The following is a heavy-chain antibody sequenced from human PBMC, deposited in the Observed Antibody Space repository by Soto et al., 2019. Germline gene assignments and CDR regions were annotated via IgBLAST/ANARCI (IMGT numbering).Heavy chain of an antibody. CDR3: AKSHPWWSLRSDY. CDR1: GFTFSYCA. Sequence: EVQLLESGGGLVQPGGSLRLSCTASGFTFSYCAMTWVRQTPGKGLEWVSTITGSGDRTSYSDSVEGRFTLSRDNSNNSLYLQMNSLRVEDTALYYCAKSHPWWSLRSDYFGLGTLVTVSS. J-gene: IGHJ4*02. V-gene: IGHV3-23*01. D-gene: IGHD3-16*01. CDR2: ITGSGDRT.